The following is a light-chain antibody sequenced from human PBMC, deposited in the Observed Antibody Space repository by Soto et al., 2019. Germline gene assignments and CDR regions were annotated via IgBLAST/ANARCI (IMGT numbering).Light chain of an antibody. Sequence: EIVMTQSPAILSVSPGEGATLSCRARELVPTKVGWYQQKAGQAPRLLIYGASTRATGIPARFSGSGSGTQFTLTISRLQSEDSAVYFCQQNNRWPHITFGQGTRLEIK. J-gene: IGKJ5*01. CDR3: QQNNRWPHIT. V-gene: IGKV3-15*01. CDR2: GAS. CDR1: ELVPTK.